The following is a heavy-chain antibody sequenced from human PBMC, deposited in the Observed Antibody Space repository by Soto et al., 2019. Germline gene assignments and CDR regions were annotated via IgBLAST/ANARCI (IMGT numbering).Heavy chain of an antibody. D-gene: IGHD3-16*02. CDR1: GGSISSGGYY. CDR2: IYYSGST. V-gene: IGHV4-31*03. J-gene: IGHJ5*02. CDR3: ARRGITFGGVIVMHP. Sequence: QVQLQESGPGLVKPSQTLSLTCTVSGGSISSGGYYWSWIRQHPGKGLEWIGYIYYSGSTYYNPSLKRRVTIAVDTSKNQFSLKLSSVTAADTAVYYCARRGITFGGVIVMHPWGQGTLVTVSS.